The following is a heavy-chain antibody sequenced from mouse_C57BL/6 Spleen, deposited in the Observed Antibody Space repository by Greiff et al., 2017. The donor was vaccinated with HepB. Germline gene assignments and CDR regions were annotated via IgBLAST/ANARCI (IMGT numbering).Heavy chain of an antibody. Sequence: EVQLQQSGPVLVKPGASVKMSCKASGYTFTDYYMNWVKQSHGKSLEWIGVINPYNGGTSYNQKFKGKATLTVDKSSSTAYMELNSLTSEDSAVYYCARRKYDEAWFAYWGQGTLVTVSA. CDR3: ARRKYDEAWFAY. V-gene: IGHV1-19*01. CDR2: INPYNGGT. CDR1: GYTFTDYY. J-gene: IGHJ3*01. D-gene: IGHD2-14*01.